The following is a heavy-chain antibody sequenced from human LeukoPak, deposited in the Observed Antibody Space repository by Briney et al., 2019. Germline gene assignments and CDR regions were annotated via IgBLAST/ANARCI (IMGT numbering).Heavy chain of an antibody. V-gene: IGHV1-8*01. J-gene: IGHJ4*02. CDR2: MNPNSGNT. D-gene: IGHD2-8*01. CDR3: ARGLYCTNGECLDY. Sequence: GASVKVSCKASGYTFTSYDINWVRQATGQGLEWMGWMNPNSGNTGYAQKFQGRVTMTRNTSISIAYMELSSLRSEDTAVYYCARGLYCTNGECLDYWGQGTLVTVSS. CDR1: GYTFTSYD.